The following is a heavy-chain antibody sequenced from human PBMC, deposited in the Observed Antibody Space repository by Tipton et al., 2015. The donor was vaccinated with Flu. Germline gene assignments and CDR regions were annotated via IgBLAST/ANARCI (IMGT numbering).Heavy chain of an antibody. D-gene: IGHD6-6*01. CDR1: GYTFTSYY. CDR3: ARSPSLFTYSSSHFDY. CDR2: INPSGGST. J-gene: IGHJ4*02. V-gene: IGHV1-46*04. Sequence: QLVQSGAEVKKPGASVKVSCKASGYTFTSYYMHWVRQAPGQGLEWMGIINPSGGSTSYAQKLQGRVTMTRDTSTSTVYMELSSLRSEDTAVYYCARSPSLFTYSSSHFDYWGQGTLVTVSS.